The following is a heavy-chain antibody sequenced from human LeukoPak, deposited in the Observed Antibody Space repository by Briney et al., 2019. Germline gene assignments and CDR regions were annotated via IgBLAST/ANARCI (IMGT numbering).Heavy chain of an antibody. V-gene: IGHV3-7*01. CDR2: IKQDGSEK. CDR3: ARLQRFLEWVDY. CDR1: GFTFSDYY. Sequence: GGSLRLSCAASGFTFSDYYMSWIRQAPGKGLEWVANIKQDGSEKYYVDSVKGRFNISRDNAKNSLYLQMNSLRAEDTAVYYCARLQRFLEWVDYWGQGTLVTVSS. D-gene: IGHD3-3*01. J-gene: IGHJ4*02.